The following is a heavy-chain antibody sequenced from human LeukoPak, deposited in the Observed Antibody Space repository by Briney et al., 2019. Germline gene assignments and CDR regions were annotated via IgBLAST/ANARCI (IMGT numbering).Heavy chain of an antibody. V-gene: IGHV3-49*04. CDR1: GFTFGDYA. J-gene: IGHJ4*02. Sequence: GGSLRLSCTASGFTFGDYALNWVRQAPGKGLEWVGFIRSRAYGGTPEYAASVKGRLIISRDDSKSFAYLQMNSLKTEDTAMYYCTRDQTPYYWGQGTLVTVSS. CDR2: IRSRAYGGTP. CDR3: TRDQTPYY.